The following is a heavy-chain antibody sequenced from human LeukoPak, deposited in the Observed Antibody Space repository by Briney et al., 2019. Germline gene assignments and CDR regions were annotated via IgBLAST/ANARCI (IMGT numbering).Heavy chain of an antibody. D-gene: IGHD5-24*01. CDR1: GGTFSSYA. J-gene: IGHJ3*02. V-gene: IGHV1-69*05. CDR3: ARDRDGYNRRAAFDI. CDR2: IIPIFGTA. Sequence: SVKVSCKASGGTFSSYAISWVRQAPGQGLEWMGGIIPIFGTANYTQKFQGRVTITTDESTSTAYMELSSLRSEDTAVYYCARDRDGYNRRAAFDIWGQGTMVTVSS.